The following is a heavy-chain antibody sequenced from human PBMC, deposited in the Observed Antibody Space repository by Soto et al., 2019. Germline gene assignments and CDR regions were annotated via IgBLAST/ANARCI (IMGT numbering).Heavy chain of an antibody. V-gene: IGHV1-69*02. D-gene: IGHD6-13*01. Sequence: SVKVSCNASGGTFSSYTISWVRQAPGQGLEWMGRIIPILGIANYAQKFQGRVTITADKSTSTAYMELSSLRSEDTAVYYCARSRREYSSSWYEDFDYWGQGTLVTVSS. CDR3: ARSRREYSSSWYEDFDY. CDR1: GGTFSSYT. J-gene: IGHJ4*02. CDR2: IIPILGIA.